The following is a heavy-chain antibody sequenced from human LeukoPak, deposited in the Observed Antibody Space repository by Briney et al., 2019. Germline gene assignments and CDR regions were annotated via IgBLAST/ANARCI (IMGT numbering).Heavy chain of an antibody. J-gene: IGHJ6*03. CDR3: ARVKVAATVYYYYYMDV. D-gene: IGHD2-15*01. Sequence: GGSLRLSCTVSGFSFSAYWMTWVRQAPGKGLEWLANINQDGSEKYFLDSVKGRFTISRDNAKNSLYLQMDRLRAEDTAVYYCARVKVAATVYYYYYMDVWGKGTTVTVSS. CDR1: GFSFSAYW. V-gene: IGHV3-7*03. CDR2: INQDGSEK.